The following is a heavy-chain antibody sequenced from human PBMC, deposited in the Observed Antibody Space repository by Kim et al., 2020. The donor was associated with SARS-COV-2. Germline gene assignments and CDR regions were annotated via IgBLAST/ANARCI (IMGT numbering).Heavy chain of an antibody. Sequence: ASVKVSCKASGYTFTSYGISWVRQAPGQGLEWMGWLSGYNGNTKSAQKFQGRVTMTTDTSMSTAYMELRSLRSDDTAVYYCAREGLLNYDILSGSPGESYFYYGMDVWGQGTTVTVSS. J-gene: IGHJ6*02. V-gene: IGHV1-18*01. CDR1: GYTFTSYG. D-gene: IGHD3-9*01. CDR3: AREGLLNYDILSGSPGESYFYYGMDV. CDR2: LSGYNGNT.